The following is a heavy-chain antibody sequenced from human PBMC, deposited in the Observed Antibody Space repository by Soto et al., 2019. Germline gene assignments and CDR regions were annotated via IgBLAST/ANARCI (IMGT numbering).Heavy chain of an antibody. Sequence: SETLSLTCTVSGGSISSGGYYWSWIRQHPGKGLEWIGYIYYSGSTYYNPSLKSRVTISVDTSKNQFSLKLSSVTAADTAVYYCRISGYDLDYFDYWGQGTLVTVSS. D-gene: IGHD5-12*01. CDR3: RISGYDLDYFDY. V-gene: IGHV4-31*03. CDR1: GGSISSGGYY. CDR2: IYYSGST. J-gene: IGHJ4*02.